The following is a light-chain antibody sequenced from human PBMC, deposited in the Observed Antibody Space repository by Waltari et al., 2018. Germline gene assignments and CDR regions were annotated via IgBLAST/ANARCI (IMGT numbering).Light chain of an antibody. CDR3: QQYYTTPFT. CDR1: QSVLYSSNNRNY. V-gene: IGKV4-1*01. J-gene: IGKJ3*01. CDR2: WAS. Sequence: DIGMTQSPDSLAVSLGERATINCKSSQSVLYSSNNRNYLAWYQQKPGQPPKLLIYWASTRESGVPERFSGSGSGTDFTLTISSLQAEDVAVYYCQQYYTTPFTFGPGTKAEIK.